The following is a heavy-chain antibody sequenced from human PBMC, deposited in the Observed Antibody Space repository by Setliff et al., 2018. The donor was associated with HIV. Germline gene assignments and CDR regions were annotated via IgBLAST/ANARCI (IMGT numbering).Heavy chain of an antibody. CDR1: GFTFDDYG. V-gene: IGHV3-20*04. Sequence: PGGSLRLSCAASGFTFDDYGMSWVRQAPGKGLEWVSGINWNGGSTGYADSVKGRFTISRDNSQNTLYLQMNSLRADDTAIYYCAKGFRPVDTALVSGPTYWGQGIRVTVSS. D-gene: IGHD5-18*01. CDR3: AKGFRPVDTALVSGPTY. J-gene: IGHJ4*02. CDR2: INWNGGST.